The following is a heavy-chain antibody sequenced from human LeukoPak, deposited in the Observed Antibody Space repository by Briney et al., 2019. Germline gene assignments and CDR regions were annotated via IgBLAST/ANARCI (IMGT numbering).Heavy chain of an antibody. D-gene: IGHD5-18*01. CDR3: ARGQGYSYGYEWFDP. Sequence: PSETLSLTCTVSGGSINTDSYYWSWIRQPPGKGLEWIEYIYYSGSTNYNPSLKSRVTISVDTSKNQFSLKLSSVTAADTAVYYCARGQGYSYGYEWFDPWGQGTLVTVSS. V-gene: IGHV4-61*01. CDR1: GGSINTDSYY. J-gene: IGHJ5*02. CDR2: IYYSGST.